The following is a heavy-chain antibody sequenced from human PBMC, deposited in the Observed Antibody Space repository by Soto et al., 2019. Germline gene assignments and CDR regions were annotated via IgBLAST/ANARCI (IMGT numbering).Heavy chain of an antibody. Sequence: GGSLRLSCAASGFTFSDYWMSWVRQTPGRGLERVANIKQDGSKRYYMDSVKGRFTISRDNSKNTLYLQMNSLRAEDTAVYYCARSIAAAGFAFDIWGQGTMVTVSS. CDR2: IKQDGSKR. V-gene: IGHV3-7*01. J-gene: IGHJ3*02. D-gene: IGHD6-13*01. CDR1: GFTFSDYW. CDR3: ARSIAAAGFAFDI.